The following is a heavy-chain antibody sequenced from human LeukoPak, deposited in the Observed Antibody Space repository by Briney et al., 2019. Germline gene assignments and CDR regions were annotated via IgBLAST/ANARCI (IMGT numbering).Heavy chain of an antibody. Sequence: ASVKVSCKASGYTFTGYYMHWVRQAPGQGLEWMGWINPNSGGTNYAQKFQGRVTMTRDTSISTAYMELSRLRSDDTAVYCCARDILTGYRRAHFDYWGQGTLVTVSS. CDR3: ARDILTGYRRAHFDY. D-gene: IGHD3-9*01. J-gene: IGHJ4*02. V-gene: IGHV1-2*02. CDR2: INPNSGGT. CDR1: GYTFTGYY.